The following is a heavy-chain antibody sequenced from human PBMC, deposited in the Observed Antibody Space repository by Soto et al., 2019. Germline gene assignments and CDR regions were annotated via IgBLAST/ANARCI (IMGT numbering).Heavy chain of an antibody. CDR2: ISSSSTPI. CDR3: ATSFITTIGTTA. J-gene: IGHJ4*02. CDR1: GFTFSNFG. D-gene: IGHD1-1*01. Sequence: EVQLVESGGGWVQPGGSLRLSCEASGFTFSNFGINWVRQAPGKGLEWVSHISSSSTPIYYAESVKGRFTISRDNAKNSLYLQRSSLRGEDTAVYYCATSFITTIGTTAWGQGTLVTVSS. V-gene: IGHV3-48*01.